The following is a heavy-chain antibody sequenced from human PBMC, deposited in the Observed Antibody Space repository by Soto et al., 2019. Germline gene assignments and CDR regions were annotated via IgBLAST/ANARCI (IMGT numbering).Heavy chain of an antibody. CDR3: ARVDSSGWYNYWFDP. Sequence: GGSLRLSCAASGFTVSSNYMSWVRQAPGKGLEWVSVIYSGGSTYYADSVKGRFTISRDNSKNTLYLQMNSLRAEDTAVYYCARVDSSGWYNYWFDPWGQGTLVTVSS. CDR1: GFTVSSNY. V-gene: IGHV3-66*01. J-gene: IGHJ5*02. D-gene: IGHD6-19*01. CDR2: IYSGGST.